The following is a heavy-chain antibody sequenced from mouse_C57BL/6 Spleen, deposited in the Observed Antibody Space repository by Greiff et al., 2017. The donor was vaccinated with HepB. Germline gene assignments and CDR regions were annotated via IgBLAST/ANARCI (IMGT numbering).Heavy chain of an antibody. V-gene: IGHV1-50*01. CDR3: ARGDSFKFAY. J-gene: IGHJ3*01. D-gene: IGHD3-2*01. CDR1: GYTFTSYW. Sequence: VQLQQPGAELVKPGASVKLSCKASGYTFTSYWMQWVKQRPGQGLEWIGEIDPSDSYTNYNQKFKGKATLTVDTSSSTAYMQLSSLTSEDAAVYYCARGDSFKFAYWGQGTLVTVAA. CDR2: IDPSDSYT.